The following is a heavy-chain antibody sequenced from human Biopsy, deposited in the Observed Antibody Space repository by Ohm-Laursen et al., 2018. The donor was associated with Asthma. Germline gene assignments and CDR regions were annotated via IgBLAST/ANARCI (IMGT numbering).Heavy chain of an antibody. CDR3: ARGYSGSDRIVYYYSGLEV. V-gene: IGHV1-69*13. CDR2: LIPVLGTP. D-gene: IGHD5-12*01. J-gene: IGHJ6*02. CDR1: GDSFSNYA. Sequence: SVKVSCKASGDSFSNYAISWVRQVPGQGLEWMGGLIPVLGTPDHAQMFEGRVTITADESTSTAYMELSSLSSEDTAVYYCARGYSGSDRIVYYYSGLEVWGQGTLVTVSS.